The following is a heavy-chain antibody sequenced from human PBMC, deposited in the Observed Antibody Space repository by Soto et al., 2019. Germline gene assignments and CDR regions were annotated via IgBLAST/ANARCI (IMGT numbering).Heavy chain of an antibody. CDR1: SGSFSTYY. Sequence: KSSETLSLTCAVYSGSFSTYYWNWIRQPPGKGLEWIGEINQSGSTNYNPSLKSRVTISVDTSKNQFSLKLNSVTAADTAVYYCARGYYCDSGSSFTYWGRRTLVTFSS. D-gene: IGHD3-10*01. CDR3: ARGYYCDSGSSFTY. J-gene: IGHJ4*02. V-gene: IGHV4-34*01. CDR2: INQSGST.